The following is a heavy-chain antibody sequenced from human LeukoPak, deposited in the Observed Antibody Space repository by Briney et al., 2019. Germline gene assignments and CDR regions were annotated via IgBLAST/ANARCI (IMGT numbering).Heavy chain of an antibody. Sequence: PSETPSLTCTVSGGSISSNYWSWIRQPAGKGLEWIGRIYISGSTNYNPSLKSRVTMSVDTSKNRFSLTVRSVTAADTAVYYCARGGEGWFDPWGQGTLVTVSS. CDR2: IYISGST. CDR1: GGSISSNY. CDR3: ARGGEGWFDP. V-gene: IGHV4-4*07. J-gene: IGHJ5*02.